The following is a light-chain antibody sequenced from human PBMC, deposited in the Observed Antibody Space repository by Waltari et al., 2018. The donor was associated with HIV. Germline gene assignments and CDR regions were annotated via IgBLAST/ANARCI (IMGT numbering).Light chain of an antibody. CDR1: SSNIGRNS. J-gene: IGLJ2*01. V-gene: IGLV1-51*02. CDR2: ETN. Sequence: QSVLTQPPSVSAAPGQQVTISCPGSSSNIGRNSVAWYQHHPGTAPKIVIYETNKRPSGIPDRFSGSKSGTSGTLDITGLQTGDEADYYCGAWDNSLGGVVFGGGTKLTVL. CDR3: GAWDNSLGGVV.